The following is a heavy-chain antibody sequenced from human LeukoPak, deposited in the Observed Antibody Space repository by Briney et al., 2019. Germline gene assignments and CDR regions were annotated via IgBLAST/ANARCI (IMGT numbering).Heavy chain of an antibody. V-gene: IGHV4-34*01. CDR1: GGSFSGYY. Sequence: SETLSLTCAVYGGSFSGYYWSWIRQPPGKGLEWIGEINHSGSTNYNPSLKSRVTISVDTSKNQFSLKLSSVTAADTAVYYCARVRSSSWPIYYYYGMDVWGQGTTVTVSS. CDR2: INHSGST. D-gene: IGHD6-13*01. J-gene: IGHJ6*02. CDR3: ARVRSSSWPIYYYYGMDV.